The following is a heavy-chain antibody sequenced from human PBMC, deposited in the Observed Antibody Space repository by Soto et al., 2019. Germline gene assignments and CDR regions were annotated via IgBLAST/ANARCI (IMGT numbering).Heavy chain of an antibody. CDR2: IYHSGSP. D-gene: IGHD2-2*01. CDR3: AREDFGSCSSTTCLNWFDP. CDR1: GASITSYY. J-gene: IGHJ5*02. Sequence: QVLLQESGPGLVKPSETLSLTCSVSGASITSYYWSWIRQPPGKGLEWIVYIYHSGSPSYNPSLKRRVTISVDTSKTQLSLRLVSVTAADTALYFCAREDFGSCSSTTCLNWFDPWGQGTLVTVSS. V-gene: IGHV4-59*01.